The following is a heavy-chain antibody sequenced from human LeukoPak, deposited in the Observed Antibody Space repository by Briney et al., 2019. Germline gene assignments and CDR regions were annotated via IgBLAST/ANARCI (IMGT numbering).Heavy chain of an antibody. Sequence: PSETLSLTCTVSGGSTSSYYWSWIRQPPGKGLEWIGYIYYSGSTNYNPSLKSRVTISVDTSKNQFSLKLSSVTAADTAVYYCARGATVAGSTWGQGTLVTVSS. CDR3: ARGATVAGST. J-gene: IGHJ5*02. CDR2: IYYSGST. V-gene: IGHV4-59*01. CDR1: GGSTSSYY. D-gene: IGHD6-19*01.